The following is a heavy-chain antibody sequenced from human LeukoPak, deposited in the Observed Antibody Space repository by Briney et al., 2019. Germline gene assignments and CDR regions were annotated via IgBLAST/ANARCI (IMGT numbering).Heavy chain of an antibody. CDR2: IYTSGST. V-gene: IGHV4-61*02. D-gene: IGHD3-9*01. CDR3: ARPTTIDAFDI. CDR1: GGSISSGSYY. Sequence: SQTLSLTCTVSGGSISSGSYYWSWIRQPAGKGLEWIGRIYTSGSTNYNPSLKSRATISVDTSKNQFSLKLSSVTAADTAVYYCARPTTIDAFDIWGQGTMVTVSS. J-gene: IGHJ3*02.